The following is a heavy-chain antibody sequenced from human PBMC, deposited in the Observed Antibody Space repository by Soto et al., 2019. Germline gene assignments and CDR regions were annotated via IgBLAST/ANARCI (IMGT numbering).Heavy chain of an antibody. J-gene: IGHJ6*02. CDR3: ARDTVTTYYYYGMDV. V-gene: IGHV4-59*01. Sequence: SETLSLTCTVSGGSISSYYWSWIRQPPGKGLEWIGYIYYSGSTNYNPSLKSRVTISVDTSKNQFSLKLSSVTAADTAVYYCARDTVTTYYYYGMDVWGQGTTVTVSS. CDR2: IYYSGST. CDR1: GGSISSYY. D-gene: IGHD4-17*01.